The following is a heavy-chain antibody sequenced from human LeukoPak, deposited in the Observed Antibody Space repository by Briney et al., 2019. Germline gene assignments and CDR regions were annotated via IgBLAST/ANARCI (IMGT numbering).Heavy chain of an antibody. J-gene: IGHJ3*02. CDR1: GFTVSSNY. CDR3: ARRNLFRTYYYDSSGYYGNDAFDI. CDR2: IYGDGSR. V-gene: IGHV3-53*01. Sequence: GGSLRLSCAASGFTVSSNYMSWVRQAPGKGLEWVSLIYGDGSRYYVDSVKGRFTISGDNSKDTLYLQMNSLRAEDTAVYYCARRNLFRTYYYDSSGYYGNDAFDIWGQGTMVTVSS. D-gene: IGHD3-22*01.